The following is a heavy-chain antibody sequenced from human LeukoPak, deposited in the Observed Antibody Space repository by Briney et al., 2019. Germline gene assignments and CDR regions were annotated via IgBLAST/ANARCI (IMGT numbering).Heavy chain of an antibody. CDR1: GYTFTSYY. V-gene: IGHV1-46*01. CDR3: VRGVSSSWYDDAFDI. D-gene: IGHD6-13*01. Sequence: ASVKVSCKASGYTFTSYYMHWVRQAPGQGLEWMGIINPSGGSTSYAQKFEGRVTMTRDTSTSTVYMELSSLRSEDTAVYYCVRGVSSSWYDDAFDIWGRGTMVTVSS. J-gene: IGHJ3*02. CDR2: INPSGGST.